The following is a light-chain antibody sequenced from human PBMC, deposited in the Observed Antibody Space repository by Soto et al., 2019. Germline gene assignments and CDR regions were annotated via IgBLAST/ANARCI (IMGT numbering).Light chain of an antibody. CDR3: QHRSKWPLT. CDR2: DAS. Sequence: EIVLTQSPATLSLSPGERATLSCRASQSVSSYLAWYQQKPGQAHMLLIYDASNRATGIPDRFSGSGSGTDFTLTISSLEPEDSAVYYCQHRSKWPLTFGGGTKVEIK. J-gene: IGKJ4*01. V-gene: IGKV3-11*01. CDR1: QSVSSY.